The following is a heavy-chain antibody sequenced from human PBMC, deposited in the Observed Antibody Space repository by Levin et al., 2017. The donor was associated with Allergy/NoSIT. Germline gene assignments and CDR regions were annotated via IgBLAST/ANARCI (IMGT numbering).Heavy chain of an antibody. CDR2: IWDDGNKK. CDR3: ARVLRFYYYYYMDV. J-gene: IGHJ6*03. CDR1: GFTFSSYG. V-gene: IGHV3-33*01. D-gene: IGHD5-12*01. Sequence: GGSLRLSCAASGFTFSSYGMHWVRQAPGKGLEWVAFIWDDGNKKYYADSVKGRFTISRDNSKNTLYLQMNSLRAEDTAVYYCARVLRFYYYYYMDVWGKGTTVTVSS.